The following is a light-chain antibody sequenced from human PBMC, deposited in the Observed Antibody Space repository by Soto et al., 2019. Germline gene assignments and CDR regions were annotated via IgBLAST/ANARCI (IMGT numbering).Light chain of an antibody. J-gene: IGLJ1*01. CDR2: EVN. CDR1: NPDVGGYNY. V-gene: IGLV2-14*01. CDR3: GSYTSTDTPFV. Sequence: QSLVAPPSSLSGCPGQLHTLSLTGTNPDVGGYNYVSWYQHHPGKGPKLIIYEVNNRPSGVSDRFSGSKSGNKASLTISNLEAEDESDYYCGSYTSTDTPFVFGTGTKVTVL.